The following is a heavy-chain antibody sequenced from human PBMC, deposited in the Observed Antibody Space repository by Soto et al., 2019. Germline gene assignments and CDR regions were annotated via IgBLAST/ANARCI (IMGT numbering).Heavy chain of an antibody. Sequence: GASVQVSCKASGYTFTSYGISWVRQAPGQGLEWMGWISAYNGNTNYAQKLQGRVTMTTDTSTSTAYMELRSLRSDDTAVYYCARDVGQYYYDSSGYRNWFDPWGQGTLVTVSS. V-gene: IGHV1-18*01. CDR2: ISAYNGNT. CDR3: ARDVGQYYYDSSGYRNWFDP. D-gene: IGHD3-22*01. CDR1: GYTFTSYG. J-gene: IGHJ5*02.